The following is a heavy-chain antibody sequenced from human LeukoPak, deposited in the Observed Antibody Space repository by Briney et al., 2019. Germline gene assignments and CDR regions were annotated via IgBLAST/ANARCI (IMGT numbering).Heavy chain of an antibody. CDR1: GFTFSDYY. Sequence: GGSLRLSCAASGFTFSDYYMSWIRQAPGKGLEWVSYISSSGSTIYYADSVKGRFTISRDNAKNSLYLQMNSLRSEDTAVYYCARGVVGARLYYYYMDVWGKGTTVTVSS. J-gene: IGHJ6*03. V-gene: IGHV3-11*01. CDR3: ARGVVGARLYYYYMDV. D-gene: IGHD2-15*01. CDR2: ISSSGSTI.